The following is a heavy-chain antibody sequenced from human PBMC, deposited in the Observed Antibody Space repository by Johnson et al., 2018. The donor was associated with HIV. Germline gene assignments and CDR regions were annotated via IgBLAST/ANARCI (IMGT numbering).Heavy chain of an antibody. J-gene: IGHJ3*02. CDR3: ARSGNRQWLVRGAFDI. Sequence: VQLVESGGRVERPGGSLRLSCAASGFTFSSYAMSWVRQAPGKGLEWVSAISGSGGSTYYADSVKGRFTISRDNSKNTLYLQMNSLRAEDTAVYYCARSGNRQWLVRGAFDIWGQGTMVTVSS. CDR1: GFTFSSYA. D-gene: IGHD6-19*01. V-gene: IGHV3-23*04. CDR2: ISGSGGST.